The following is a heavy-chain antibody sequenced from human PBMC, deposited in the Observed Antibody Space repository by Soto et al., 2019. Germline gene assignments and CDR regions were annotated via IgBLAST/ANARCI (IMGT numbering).Heavy chain of an antibody. D-gene: IGHD2-15*01. CDR1: GRSFSGYY. J-gene: IGHJ4*02. V-gene: IGHV4-34*01. CDR2: INHSGST. CDR3: ARGLGYCSGGSCYWGY. Sequence: QVQLQQWGAGLLKPSETLSLTCAVYGRSFSGYYWSWIRQPPGKGLEWIGEINHSGSTNYNPSLKSRVTISVDTSKNQFSLKLSSVTAADTAVYYCARGLGYCSGGSCYWGYWGQGTLVTVSS.